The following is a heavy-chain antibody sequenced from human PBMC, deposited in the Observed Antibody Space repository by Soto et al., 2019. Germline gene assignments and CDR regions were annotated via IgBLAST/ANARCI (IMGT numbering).Heavy chain of an antibody. CDR1: GFPFSHYA. Sequence: GGSLRLSCTASGFPFSHYAMNWVRQGPGTRLEWVADISGSGDSARYADSVRGRFTISRDNSRDTLYLQMNSLRVEDTAVYYCARDRITGTTPSLAYYYYGMDVWGQGTTVTVSS. V-gene: IGHV3-23*01. CDR3: ARDRITGTTPSLAYYYYGMDV. CDR2: ISGSGDSA. J-gene: IGHJ6*02. D-gene: IGHD1-7*01.